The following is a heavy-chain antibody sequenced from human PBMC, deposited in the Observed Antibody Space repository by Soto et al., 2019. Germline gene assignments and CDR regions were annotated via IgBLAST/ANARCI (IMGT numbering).Heavy chain of an antibody. V-gene: IGHV4-4*03. J-gene: IGHJ4*02. CDR3: ARRGDGSGSLDY. D-gene: IGHD3-10*01. CDR2: IYHSGTT. Sequence: QVQLQESGPGLVKPPGTLSLTCAVSGDSISSSIWWRWVRLPPGKGLEWIGEIYHSGTTNYNPSLKSRVTISVDKSKNQFSLKMSSLTAADTAVYYCARRGDGSGSLDYWGQGTLVTV. CDR1: GDSISSSIW.